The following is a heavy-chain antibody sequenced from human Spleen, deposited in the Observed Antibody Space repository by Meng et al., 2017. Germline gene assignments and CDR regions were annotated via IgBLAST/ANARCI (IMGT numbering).Heavy chain of an antibody. J-gene: IGHJ3*02. V-gene: IGHV3-21*01. CDR1: GFTFSSYS. CDR3: ARDQLLWFGELSSSYAFDI. CDR2: ISSSSSYI. D-gene: IGHD3-10*01. Sequence: GESLKISCAASGFTFSSYSMNWVRQAPGKGLEWVSSISSSSSYIYYADSVKGRFTISRDNAKNSLYLQMNSLRAEDTAVYYCARDQLLWFGELSSSYAFDIWAKGQWSPSPQ.